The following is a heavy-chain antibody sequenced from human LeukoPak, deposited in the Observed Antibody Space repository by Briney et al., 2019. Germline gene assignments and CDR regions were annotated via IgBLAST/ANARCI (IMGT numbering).Heavy chain of an antibody. Sequence: ASVKVSCKASGGTFSSYTISWVRQAPGQGLEWMGRIIPILGIANYAQKFQGRVTITADKSTSTAYMELSSLRSEDTAVYYCARPQWGGDYRYNWFDPWGQGTLVTLSS. CDR2: IIPILGIA. CDR1: GGTFSSYT. V-gene: IGHV1-69*02. CDR3: ARPQWGGDYRYNWFDP. J-gene: IGHJ5*02. D-gene: IGHD4-11*01.